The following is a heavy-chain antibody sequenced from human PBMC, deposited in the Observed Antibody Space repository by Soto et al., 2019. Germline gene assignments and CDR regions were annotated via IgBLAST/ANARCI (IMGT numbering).Heavy chain of an antibody. J-gene: IGHJ6*02. CDR1: GGSTSSYY. CDR3: ARLNGYCFGTSCQGYYGMDV. Sequence: LSETLSLTCTVSGGSTSSYYWSWIRQPPGKGLEWIGYIYYSGSTNYNPSLKSRVTISVDTSKNQFSLKLSSVTAADTAVYYCARLNGYCFGTSCQGYYGMDVWGQGTTVTVAS. V-gene: IGHV4-59*08. D-gene: IGHD2-2*03. CDR2: IYYSGST.